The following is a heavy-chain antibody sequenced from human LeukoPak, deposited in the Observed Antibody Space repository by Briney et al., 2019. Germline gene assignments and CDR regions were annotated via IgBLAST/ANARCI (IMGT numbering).Heavy chain of an antibody. CDR3: TRIGRNPLWATFDL. CDR2: IYYSGST. Sequence: PSETLSLTCTVSGGSISSYYWGWIRQPPGKGLEWIGSIYYSGSTYYNPSLKSRVTISVDTSKNQFSLKLSSVTAADTAVYYCTRIGRNPLWATFDLWGQGALVTVSS. J-gene: IGHJ4*02. V-gene: IGHV4-39*07. D-gene: IGHD3-10*01. CDR1: GGSISSYY.